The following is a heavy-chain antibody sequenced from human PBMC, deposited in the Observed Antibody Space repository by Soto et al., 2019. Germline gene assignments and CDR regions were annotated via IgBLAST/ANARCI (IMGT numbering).Heavy chain of an antibody. V-gene: IGHV4-61*08. CDR2: IYYSGST. J-gene: IGHJ4*02. CDR1: GGSISSGDYY. Sequence: PSETLSLTCTVSGGSISSGDYYWSWFRQPPGKGLEWIGYIYYSGSTTYNPSLKSRVTISVDTSKNQFSLKLNSVTAADTAVYYCARLGGYYQAFDQWGQGSLVTVSS. CDR3: ARLGGYYQAFDQ. D-gene: IGHD3-22*01.